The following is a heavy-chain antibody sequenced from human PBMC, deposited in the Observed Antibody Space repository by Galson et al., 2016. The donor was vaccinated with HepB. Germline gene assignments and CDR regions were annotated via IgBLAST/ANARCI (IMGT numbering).Heavy chain of an antibody. CDR2: INPNSGGN. CDR3: ARVASFMRIEDCFYP. Sequence: SVKVSCKASGYTFTNYYMHWVRQAPGQGLEWMGWINPNSGGNSYAQKFQGRVTMTRDTSTSTAYMELSRLRAEDTAAYYCARVASFMRIEDCFYPGGQGTLVTVSS. J-gene: IGHJ5*02. D-gene: IGHD3-16*01. CDR1: GYTFTNYY. V-gene: IGHV1-2*02.